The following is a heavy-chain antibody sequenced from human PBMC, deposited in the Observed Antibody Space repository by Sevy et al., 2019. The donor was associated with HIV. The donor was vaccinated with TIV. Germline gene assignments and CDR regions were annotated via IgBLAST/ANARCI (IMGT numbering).Heavy chain of an antibody. CDR1: GGPFSGYS. V-gene: IGHV4-34*01. J-gene: IGHJ3*02. CDR2: INHSGNT. D-gene: IGHD1-1*01. Sequence: SETLSLTCAVYGGPFSGYSWNWIRQSPERGLEWIGEINHSGNTNYISSLKSRVTISKATSKNQFSLKLNSVSAADTAVNYCARANDVLGAFDIWGQGTGVTVSS. CDR3: ARANDVLGAFDI.